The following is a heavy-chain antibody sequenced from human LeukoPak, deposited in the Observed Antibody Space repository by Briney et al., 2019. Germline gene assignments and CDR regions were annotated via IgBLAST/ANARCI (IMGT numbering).Heavy chain of an antibody. J-gene: IGHJ6*02. Sequence: PGESLKISCKGSGYSFTSYWIGWVRQMPGKGLEWMGIIYPGDSDTRYNPSFQGQVTISADKSISTAYLQWSSLKASDTAMYYCARRGGNSLYYYYGMDVWGQGTTVTVSS. CDR2: IYPGDSDT. CDR3: ARRGGNSLYYYYGMDV. CDR1: GYSFTSYW. D-gene: IGHD4-23*01. V-gene: IGHV5-51*01.